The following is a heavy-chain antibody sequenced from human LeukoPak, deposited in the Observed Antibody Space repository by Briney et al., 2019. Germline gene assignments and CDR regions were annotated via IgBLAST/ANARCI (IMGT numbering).Heavy chain of an antibody. CDR2: INPNSGGT. D-gene: IGHD6-13*01. CDR1: GYTFTGYY. V-gene: IGHV1-2*02. CDR3: ARGRMGIAAAGMGY. Sequence: GASVKVSCKASGYTFTGYYMLWVRQAPGQGLEWMGWINPNSGGTNYAQKFQGRVTMTRDTSISTAYMELSRLRSDDTAVYYCARGRMGIAAAGMGYWGQGTLVTVSS. J-gene: IGHJ4*02.